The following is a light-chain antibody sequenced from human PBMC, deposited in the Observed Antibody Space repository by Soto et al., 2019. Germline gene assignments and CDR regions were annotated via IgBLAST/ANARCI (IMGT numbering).Light chain of an antibody. V-gene: IGKV2-30*02. Sequence: DVVMTQSPLSLPVTLGQPASISCTSSQSLIHSDGSTYLSWFQQRPGQSPRRLIYEVSDRDSGVPARFSGSGSGTDFTLKISRVAAEDVGVYYCMQGTHWPWTFGQGTEVEIK. J-gene: IGKJ1*01. CDR3: MQGTHWPWT. CDR1: QSLIHSDGSTY. CDR2: EVS.